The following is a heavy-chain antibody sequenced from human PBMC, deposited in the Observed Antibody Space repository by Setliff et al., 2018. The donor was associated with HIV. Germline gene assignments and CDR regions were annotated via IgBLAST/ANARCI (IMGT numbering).Heavy chain of an antibody. J-gene: IGHJ4*02. V-gene: IGHV3-23*01. D-gene: IGHD3-22*01. CDR2: ISGSGGST. Sequence: PGGSLRLSCAASGFTFSSNAMSWVRQAPGKGLEWVSAISGSGGSTYYADSVKGRFTISRDNSKNTLYLQMNSLRAEDTAVYYCAKETYYYDSSGYYYFDYWGQGTLVTVS. CDR1: GFTFSSNA. CDR3: AKETYYYDSSGYYYFDY.